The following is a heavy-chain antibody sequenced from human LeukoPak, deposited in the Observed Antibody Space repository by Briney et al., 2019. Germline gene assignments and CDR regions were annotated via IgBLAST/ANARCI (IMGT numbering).Heavy chain of an antibody. V-gene: IGHV3-74*01. CDR2: INSDGSST. Sequence: GGSLRLSCAASGFTFSSYWMHWVRQAPGKGLVWVSRINSDGSSTSYADSVKGQFTISRDNSKNTLYLQMNSLRAEDTAVYYCARGGGWLFGDYYGMDVWGQGTTVTVSS. CDR1: GFTFSSYW. CDR3: ARGGGWLFGDYYGMDV. J-gene: IGHJ6*02. D-gene: IGHD3-22*01.